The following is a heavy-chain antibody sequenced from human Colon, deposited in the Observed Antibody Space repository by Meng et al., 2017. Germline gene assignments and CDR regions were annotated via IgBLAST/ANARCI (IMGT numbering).Heavy chain of an antibody. V-gene: IGHV1-69*02. CDR2: VIPILGIA. J-gene: IGHJ4*02. D-gene: IGHD3-16*01. Sequence: QVQLVQSGTEVKKPGSSVKVSCKASGATLSNSTISWVRQAPGQSLEWMGRVIPILGIAKYAQTFQGRLTITADKSTNTAYMELSSLRSEDTAVYFCARDPGGFDYWGQGTLVTVSS. CDR3: ARDPGGFDY. CDR1: GATLSNST.